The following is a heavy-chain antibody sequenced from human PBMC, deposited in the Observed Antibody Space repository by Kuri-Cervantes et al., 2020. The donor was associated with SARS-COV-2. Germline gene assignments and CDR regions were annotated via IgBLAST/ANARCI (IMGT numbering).Heavy chain of an antibody. V-gene: IGHV1-18*04. D-gene: IGHD6-6*01. Sequence: ATVKVSCKAPGYTFTSYGISWVRQAPGQGLEWMGWISAYNGNTNYAQKLQGRVTMTTDTSTSTAYMELRSLRSDDTAVYYCARQAQLVKFDYWGQGTLVTVSS. J-gene: IGHJ4*02. CDR1: GYTFTSYG. CDR2: ISAYNGNT. CDR3: ARQAQLVKFDY.